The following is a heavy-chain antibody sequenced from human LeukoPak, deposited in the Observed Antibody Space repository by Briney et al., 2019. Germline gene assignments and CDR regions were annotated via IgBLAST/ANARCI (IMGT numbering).Heavy chain of an antibody. D-gene: IGHD3-9*01. CDR3: AGGDYDILTGAFDY. J-gene: IGHJ4*02. CDR1: GGTFSSYA. Sequence: SVKVSCKASGGTFSSYAISWVRQAPGQGLEWMGGIIPIFGTANYAQKFQGRVTITADESTSTAYMELSSLRSEDTAVYYCAGGDYDILTGAFDYWGQGTLVTVSS. V-gene: IGHV1-69*13. CDR2: IIPIFGTA.